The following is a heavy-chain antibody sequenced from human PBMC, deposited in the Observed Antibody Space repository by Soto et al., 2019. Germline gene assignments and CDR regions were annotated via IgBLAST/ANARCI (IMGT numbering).Heavy chain of an antibody. Sequence: QVQLVQSGAEVKKPGSSVKVSCKASGGTFSSYAISWVRQAPGQGLEWMGGSIPIFGTANYAQKFQGRVTITADESTSTAYMELSSLRSEDTAVYYCARDRYGDGYNWGYFDYWGQGTLVTVSS. CDR3: ARDRYGDGYNWGYFDY. CDR1: GGTFSSYA. D-gene: IGHD5-12*01. V-gene: IGHV1-69*01. J-gene: IGHJ4*02. CDR2: SIPIFGTA.